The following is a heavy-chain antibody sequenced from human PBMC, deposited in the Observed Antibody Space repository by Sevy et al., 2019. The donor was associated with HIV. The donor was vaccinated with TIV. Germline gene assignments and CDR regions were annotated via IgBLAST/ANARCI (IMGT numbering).Heavy chain of an antibody. CDR2: IKTDGSNR. D-gene: IGHD2-2*01. Sequence: GGSLRLSCAASGFTFSNYWMHWVHQAPGKGLVWVSRIKTDGSNRDSADSVKGRFFISRDNAKNRLYLQMNSLRAEDTAVYYCAREGDTVLVPTAVDAFDFWGQGTMVTVSS. J-gene: IGHJ3*01. CDR3: AREGDTVLVPTAVDAFDF. V-gene: IGHV3-74*01. CDR1: GFTFSNYW.